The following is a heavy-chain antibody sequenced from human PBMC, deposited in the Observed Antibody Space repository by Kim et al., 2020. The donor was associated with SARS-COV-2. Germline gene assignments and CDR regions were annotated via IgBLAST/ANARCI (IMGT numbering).Heavy chain of an antibody. J-gene: IGHJ5*01. V-gene: IGHV4-31*02. D-gene: IGHD3-10*01. CDR2: SYYGGST. CDR3: APGYMRLWWFGNILAPNFVDS. Sequence: SETLSLTCTVSGVSVASPTYFWNWLRQRPGKGLEWIGYSYYGGSTHYNPSLKSRITMSIDTSKSQISLKVNSVTAADTAVYYCAPGYMRLWWFGNILAPNFVDSWGQGVLVTVSS. CDR1: GVSVASPTYF.